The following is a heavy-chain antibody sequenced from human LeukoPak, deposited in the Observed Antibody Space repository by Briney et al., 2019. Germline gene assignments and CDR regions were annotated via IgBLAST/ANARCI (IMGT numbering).Heavy chain of an antibody. D-gene: IGHD2-2*01. J-gene: IGHJ5*02. CDR2: INPNSGGT. Sequence: GASVKVSCKASGYTFTGYYMHWVRQAPGQGLEWMGWINPNSGGTNYAQKFQGRVTMTRDTSISTAYMELSRLRSDDTAVYYCARDRGYCSSTSCYALWFDPWGQGTLVTVSS. V-gene: IGHV1-2*02. CDR3: ARDRGYCSSTSCYALWFDP. CDR1: GYTFTGYY.